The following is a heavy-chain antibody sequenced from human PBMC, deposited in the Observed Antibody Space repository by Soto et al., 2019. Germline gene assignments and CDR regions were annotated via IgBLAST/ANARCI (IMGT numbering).Heavy chain of an antibody. J-gene: IGHJ3*02. CDR1: GFTFSSYG. Sequence: GSLRLSCAASGFTFSSYGMHWVRQAPGKGLEWVAVIWYDGSNKYYADSVKGRFTISRDNSKNTLYLQMNSLRAEDTAVYYCARHGSYGAFDIWGQGTMVTVSS. V-gene: IGHV3-33*01. CDR3: ARHGSYGAFDI. D-gene: IGHD1-26*01. CDR2: IWYDGSNK.